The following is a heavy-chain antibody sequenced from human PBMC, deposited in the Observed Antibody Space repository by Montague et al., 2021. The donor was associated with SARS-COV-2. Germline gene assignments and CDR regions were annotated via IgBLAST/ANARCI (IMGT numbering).Heavy chain of an antibody. Sequence: SETLSLTCTVSGGSISSYYWSWIRQPPGKGLEWIGYIYYSGSTNYNPSLKSRVTISVDTSKNQFSLKLSSVTAADTAVYYCARHASYSSVWYFEGYFDYWGQGTLVTVSS. J-gene: IGHJ4*02. CDR3: ARHASYSSVWYFEGYFDY. D-gene: IGHD6-19*01. V-gene: IGHV4-59*08. CDR2: IYYSGST. CDR1: GGSISSYY.